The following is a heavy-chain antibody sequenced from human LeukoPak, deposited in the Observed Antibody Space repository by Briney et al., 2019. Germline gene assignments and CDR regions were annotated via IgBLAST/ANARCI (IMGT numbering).Heavy chain of an antibody. CDR2: IYHSGSTT. CDR3: ARRNYYDSSGYQYYFDY. V-gene: IGHV4-30-2*05. Sequence: SQTLSLTCVVSGGSINSGGYSWSWIRQPPGKGLEWIGNIYHSGSTTDYNPSLKSRVTISVDTPKNQFSLKLSSVTAADTAVYYCARRNYYDSSGYQYYFDYWGQGTLVTVSS. J-gene: IGHJ4*02. CDR1: GGSINSGGYS. D-gene: IGHD3-22*01.